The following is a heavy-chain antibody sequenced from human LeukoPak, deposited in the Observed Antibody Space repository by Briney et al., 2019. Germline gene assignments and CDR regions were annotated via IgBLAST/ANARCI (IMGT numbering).Heavy chain of an antibody. CDR1: GGSFSGYY. J-gene: IGHJ4*02. D-gene: IGHD3-10*01. V-gene: IGHV4-34*09. CDR3: PRAGGSFDY. Sequence: SETLSLTCAVYGGSFSGYYWSWIRQPPVKGLEWIGEINHSGSTNYNPSLKSRVTISVDTSKNQFSLKLSSVTAADTAVYYCPRAGGSFDYWGQGTLVTVSS. CDR2: INHSGST.